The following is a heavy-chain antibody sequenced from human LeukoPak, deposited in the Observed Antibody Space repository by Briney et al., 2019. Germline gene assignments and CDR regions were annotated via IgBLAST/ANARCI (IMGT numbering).Heavy chain of an antibody. Sequence: PGGSLRLSCAASGFTFSSYEMNWVRQAPGKGLEWVSYISSSGSTIYYTDSVKGRFTISRDNAKNSLYLQMNSLRAEDTAVYYCASVAGTGYYYYYMDVWGKGTTVTVPS. CDR2: ISSSGSTI. D-gene: IGHD6-19*01. CDR1: GFTFSSYE. V-gene: IGHV3-48*03. J-gene: IGHJ6*03. CDR3: ASVAGTGYYYYYMDV.